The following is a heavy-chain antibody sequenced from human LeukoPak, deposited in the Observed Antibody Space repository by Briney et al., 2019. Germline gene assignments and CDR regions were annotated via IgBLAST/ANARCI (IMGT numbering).Heavy chain of an antibody. D-gene: IGHD3-22*01. CDR3: ASRNYYDSSGYYYYYFDY. V-gene: IGHV3-23*01. J-gene: IGHJ4*02. Sequence: PGGSLRLSCAASGFTFSSYAMSWVRQAAGKGLEWVSAVSGSGVSTYYADSVKGRSTIFRDNSKNTLYLQMNSLRAEDTAVYYCASRNYYDSSGYYYYYFDYWGQGTLVTVSS. CDR2: VSGSGVST. CDR1: GFTFSSYA.